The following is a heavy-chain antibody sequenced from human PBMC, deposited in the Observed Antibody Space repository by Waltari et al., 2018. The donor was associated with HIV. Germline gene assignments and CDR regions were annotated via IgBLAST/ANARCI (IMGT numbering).Heavy chain of an antibody. Sequence: DVRLEESGGNLVQPGGSLRLSCAASGFNFRSYWMHWIRHAPGKGLGWVYHINIDGTETSYLDSVKGRFTIYRDNTKNTGYLQMNSLRVEDTAIYYCTRDLSTYGHEFDYWGQGTLVTVAS. D-gene: IGHD2-2*01. CDR2: INIDGTET. CDR3: TRDLSTYGHEFDY. CDR1: GFNFRSYW. J-gene: IGHJ4*02. V-gene: IGHV3-74*01.